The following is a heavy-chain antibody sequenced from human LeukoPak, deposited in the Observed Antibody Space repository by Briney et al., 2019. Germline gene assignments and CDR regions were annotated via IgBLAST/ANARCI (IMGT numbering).Heavy chain of an antibody. D-gene: IGHD6-19*01. CDR2: IYYSGST. CDR3: APVQWLADTWGY. J-gene: IGHJ4*02. CDR1: GGSISSSRYY. V-gene: IGHV4-39*01. Sequence: KPSQTLSLTCTVSGGSISSSRYYWGWIRQPPGKGLEWIGSIYYSGSTYYNPSLKSRVTISVDTSKNQFSLKLNSVTAADTAVYYCAPVQWLADTWGYWGQGTLVTVSS.